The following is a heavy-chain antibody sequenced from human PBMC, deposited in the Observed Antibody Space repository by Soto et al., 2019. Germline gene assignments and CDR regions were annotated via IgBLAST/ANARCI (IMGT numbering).Heavy chain of an antibody. CDR3: ARNAKGYYASGSYDYWFDP. Sequence: SETLSLTCTVSGGSIRSSSYYWGWIRQPPGKGLEYIGSIHYSASTYYSPSLKSRVSISVDTSKNQFSLRLSSVTAADTAIYYCARNAKGYYASGSYDYWFDPWGQGTLVTVSS. CDR1: GGSIRSSSYY. J-gene: IGHJ5*02. V-gene: IGHV4-39*01. CDR2: IHYSAST. D-gene: IGHD3-10*01.